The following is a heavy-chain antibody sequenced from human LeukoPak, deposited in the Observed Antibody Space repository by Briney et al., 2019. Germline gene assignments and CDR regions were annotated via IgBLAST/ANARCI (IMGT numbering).Heavy chain of an antibody. D-gene: IGHD3-22*01. CDR1: RFTFSSYG. Sequence: QPGGSLRLSCAASRFTFSSYGMSWVRQAPGKGLEWVSSISGSGGSTYYADSVKGRFTISRDNSKNTLYLQMNSLRDEDTAVYYCAKSSYYGASGYYREYYFDYWGQGTLVTVSS. V-gene: IGHV3-23*01. CDR2: ISGSGGST. J-gene: IGHJ4*02. CDR3: AKSSYYGASGYYREYYFDY.